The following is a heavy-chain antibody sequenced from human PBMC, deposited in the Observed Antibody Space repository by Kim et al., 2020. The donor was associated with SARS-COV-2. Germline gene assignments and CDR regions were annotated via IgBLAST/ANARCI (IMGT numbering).Heavy chain of an antibody. D-gene: IGHD4-17*01. CDR1: GFTFSSHA. J-gene: IGHJ6*02. CDR3: ARSHYGSYYYYGMDV. Sequence: GGSLRLSCAASGFTFSSHAMHWVRQAPGKGLEWVAVISYDGSNKYYADSVKGRFTISRDNSKNTLYLQMNSLRAEDTAVYYCARSHYGSYYYYGMDVWGQGTTVTVSS. CDR2: ISYDGSNK. V-gene: IGHV3-30*04.